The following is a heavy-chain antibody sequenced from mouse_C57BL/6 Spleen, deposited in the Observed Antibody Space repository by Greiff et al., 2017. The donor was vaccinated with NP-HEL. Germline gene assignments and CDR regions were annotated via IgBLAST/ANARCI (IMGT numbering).Heavy chain of an antibody. CDR2: IDPSDSYT. V-gene: IGHV1-59*01. CDR3: ARGGTQATAWFAY. D-gene: IGHD3-2*02. Sequence: VKLQQPGAELVRPGTSVKLSCKASGYTFTSYWMHWVKQRPGQGLEWIGVIDPSDSYTNYNQKFKGKATLTVDTSSSTAYMQLSSLTSEDSAVYYCARGGTQATAWFAYWGQGTLVTVSA. J-gene: IGHJ3*01. CDR1: GYTFTSYW.